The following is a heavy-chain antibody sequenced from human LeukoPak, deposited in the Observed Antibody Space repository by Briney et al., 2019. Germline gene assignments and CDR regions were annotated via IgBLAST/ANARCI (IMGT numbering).Heavy chain of an antibody. Sequence: GASVKVSCKVSGYTLTELSMHWVRQAPGKGLEWMGGFDPEDGETIYAQKFQGRATMTEDTSTDTAYMELSSLRSEDTAVYYCATSDCSSTSCYKNYYYYMDVWGKGTTVTVSS. CDR1: GYTLTELS. V-gene: IGHV1-24*01. D-gene: IGHD2-2*02. J-gene: IGHJ6*03. CDR2: FDPEDGET. CDR3: ATSDCSSTSCYKNYYYYMDV.